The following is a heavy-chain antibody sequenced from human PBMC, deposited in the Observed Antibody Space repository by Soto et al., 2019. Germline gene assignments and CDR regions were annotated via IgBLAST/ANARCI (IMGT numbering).Heavy chain of an antibody. CDR3: AREGRGKKAGYNGLVSLGY. J-gene: IGHJ4*02. CDR1: GSRFSNYV. CDR2: IIPIFNST. D-gene: IGHD2-2*02. Sequence: SVKVSCKVSGSRFSNYVISWVRQAPGHGLEWLGRIIPIFNSTKYAQSFQGRVTITADKSTSTASLELSSLRSDDTAVYFCAREGRGKKAGYNGLVSLGYWGQGTLVTVSS. V-gene: IGHV1-69*06.